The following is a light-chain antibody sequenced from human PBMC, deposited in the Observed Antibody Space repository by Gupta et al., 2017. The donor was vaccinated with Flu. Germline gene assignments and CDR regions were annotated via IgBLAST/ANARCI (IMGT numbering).Light chain of an antibody. CDR3: RRGYHCPWA. J-gene: IGKJ1*01. CDR1: QGLVCSDVNTC. CDR2: LVS. V-gene: IGKV2-30*01. Sequence: TLGQPASIARRSSQGLVCSDVNTCLDWLQQSPGRSPRRLIYLVSNRVSGVPDRFSGSGPGTDFTLSIISVEADDIGIYYCRRGYHCPWAFGQGTKVEIK.